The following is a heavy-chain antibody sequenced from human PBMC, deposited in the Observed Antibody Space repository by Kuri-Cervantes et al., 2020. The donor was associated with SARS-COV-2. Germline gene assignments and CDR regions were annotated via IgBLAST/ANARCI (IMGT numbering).Heavy chain of an antibody. CDR2: MNPNSGNT. J-gene: IGHJ3*02. D-gene: IGHD2-8*01. CDR1: GYTFTSYD. CDR3: ARIMVIDYAFDI. Sequence: ASVKVSCKASGYTFTSYDINWVRQATGQGLEWMGWMNPNSGNTGYAQKFQGRVTITADKPTSTAYMELSSLRSEDTAVYYCARIMVIDYAFDIWGQGTMVTVSS. V-gene: IGHV1-8*01.